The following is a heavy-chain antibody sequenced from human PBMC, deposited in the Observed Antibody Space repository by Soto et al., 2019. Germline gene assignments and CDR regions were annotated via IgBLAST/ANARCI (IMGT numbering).Heavy chain of an antibody. V-gene: IGHV3-23*01. CDR1: GFTFKSYA. J-gene: IGHJ4*02. Sequence: GGSLRLSCAASGFTFKSYAMSWVRQAPGKGLEWVSGISGSGDTTHYADSVKGRFTISRDNSKNTLYLQMNSLRAEDTAVYYCAKARFLEWLFGDYFDYWGQGTLVTVSS. D-gene: IGHD3-3*01. CDR2: ISGSGDTT. CDR3: AKARFLEWLFGDYFDY.